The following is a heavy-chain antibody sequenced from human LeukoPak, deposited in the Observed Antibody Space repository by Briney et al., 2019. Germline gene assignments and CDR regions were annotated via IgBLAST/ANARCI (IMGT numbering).Heavy chain of an antibody. J-gene: IGHJ4*02. V-gene: IGHV3-64*01. CDR2: ISSNGGST. Sequence: GGFLRLSCTASGFTFSSYGMHWVRQAPGKGLEYVSAISSNGGSTYYANSVKGRITISRDDPANTLFLQMSSLRAEDTAVYYCAKKAIIGSPGNYFDYWGPGTLVTVSS. D-gene: IGHD2/OR15-2a*01. CDR1: GFTFSSYG. CDR3: AKKAIIGSPGNYFDY.